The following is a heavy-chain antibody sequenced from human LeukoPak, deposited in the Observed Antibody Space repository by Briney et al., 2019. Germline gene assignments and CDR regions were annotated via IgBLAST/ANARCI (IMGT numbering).Heavy chain of an antibody. CDR2: ISGSGGST. D-gene: IGHD3-3*01. Sequence: GGSLRLSCAASGFTFSSYAMSWVRQAPGKGLEWVSAISGSGGSTYYADSVKGRFTISRDNSKNTLYLQMNSLRAEDMAVYYCAKEIAIFGVVIDFDYWGQGTLVTVSS. J-gene: IGHJ4*02. CDR1: GFTFSSYA. CDR3: AKEIAIFGVVIDFDY. V-gene: IGHV3-23*01.